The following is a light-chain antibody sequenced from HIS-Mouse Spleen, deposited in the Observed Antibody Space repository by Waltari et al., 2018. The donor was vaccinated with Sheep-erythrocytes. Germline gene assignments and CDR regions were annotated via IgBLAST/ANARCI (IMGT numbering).Light chain of an antibody. CDR2: DVS. V-gene: IGLV2-11*01. CDR1: SSDVGGYNY. J-gene: IGLJ1*01. Sequence: QSALTQPRSVSGSPGQSVTISCTGTSSDVGGYNYVSWYQQHPGQAPKLMISDVSTRPSGVPDRFSGSKSGNTASLTISGLQAEDEADYYCCSYAGSYNHVFATGTKVTVL. CDR3: CSYAGSYNHV.